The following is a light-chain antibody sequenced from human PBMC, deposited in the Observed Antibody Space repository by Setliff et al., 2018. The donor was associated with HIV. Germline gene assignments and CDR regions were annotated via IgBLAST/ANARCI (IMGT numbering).Light chain of an antibody. CDR2: DVS. CDR3: CSYAGSSTPYV. CDR1: SSDVGGYNY. J-gene: IGLJ1*01. Sequence: QSVLTQPASVSGSPGQSITISCTGTSSDVGGYNYVSWYQQHPGKAPKLMIYDVSKRPSGVSNRFSGSKSGNTASLTIPGLQAEDEADYYCCSYAGSSTPYVFGTGTKVTVL. V-gene: IGLV2-23*02.